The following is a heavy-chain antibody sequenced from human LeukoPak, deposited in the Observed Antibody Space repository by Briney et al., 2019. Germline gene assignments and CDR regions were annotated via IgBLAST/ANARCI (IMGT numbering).Heavy chain of an antibody. CDR2: IYTSGST. J-gene: IGHJ4*02. CDR1: GGSISSYY. V-gene: IGHV4-4*07. D-gene: IGHD3-22*01. Sequence: SETLSVICTVSGGSISSYYWSWVRQPAGKGLEWIGRIYTSGSTNYNPSLKSRVTMSVDTSKNQFSLKLSSVTAADTAVYYCARGFDYYDSSGNFDYWGQGTLVTVSS. CDR3: ARGFDYYDSSGNFDY.